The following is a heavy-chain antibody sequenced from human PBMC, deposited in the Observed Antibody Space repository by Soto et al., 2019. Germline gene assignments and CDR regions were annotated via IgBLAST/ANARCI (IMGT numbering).Heavy chain of an antibody. Sequence: QVQLVQSGAEVKKPGASVKVSCKASGYTFTSYAMHWVRQAPGQRLEWMGWINAGNGNTKYSQKFQGRVTITRDTPASTAYMELSSLRSEDTAVYYCARDFSWFGELIASDYWGQGTLVTVSS. CDR1: GYTFTSYA. CDR3: ARDFSWFGELIASDY. V-gene: IGHV1-3*01. D-gene: IGHD3-10*01. CDR2: INAGNGNT. J-gene: IGHJ4*02.